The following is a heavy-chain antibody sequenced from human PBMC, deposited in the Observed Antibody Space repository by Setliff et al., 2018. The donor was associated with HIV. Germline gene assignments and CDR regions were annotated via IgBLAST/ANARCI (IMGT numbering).Heavy chain of an antibody. V-gene: IGHV3-21*01. Sequence: PGESLRLSCAASGFTFSSYSMNWVRQAPGKGLEWVSSISSSSSYIYYADSVKGRFTISRDNAKNSLYLQMTSLRAEDTTVYYCARVPYSSSWSFDYWGQGTLVTVSS. J-gene: IGHJ4*02. CDR2: ISSSSSYI. D-gene: IGHD6-13*01. CDR3: ARVPYSSSWSFDY. CDR1: GFTFSSYS.